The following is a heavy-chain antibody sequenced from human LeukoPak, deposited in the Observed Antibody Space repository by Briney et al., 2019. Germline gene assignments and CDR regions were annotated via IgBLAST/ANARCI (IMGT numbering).Heavy chain of an antibody. CDR2: IKQDGSEK. CDR1: GFTFSTYW. D-gene: IGHD2-8*01. CDR3: ARGGRLPETVYAIGEIYYYYYMDV. Sequence: GGSLRLSCVASGFTFSTYWMTWVRQAPGKGLEWVANIKQDGSEKYYVDSVKGRFTISRDNSKNSLYLQMNSLRAEDTALYYCARGGRLPETVYAIGEIYYYYYMDVWGKGTTVTVSS. J-gene: IGHJ6*03. V-gene: IGHV3-7*03.